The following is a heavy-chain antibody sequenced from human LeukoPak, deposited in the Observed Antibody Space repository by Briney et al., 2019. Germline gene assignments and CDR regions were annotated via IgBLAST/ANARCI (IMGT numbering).Heavy chain of an antibody. D-gene: IGHD3-10*01. CDR2: IIPIFGIA. V-gene: IGHV1-69*04. CDR3: ARGELGSANWFDP. CDR1: GGTFSSYA. Sequence: GASVKVSCKASGGTFSSYAISWVRQAPGQGLEWMGRIIPIFGIANYAQKFQGRVTITADKSTSTAYIELSSLRSEDTAVYYCARGELGSANWFDPWGQGTLVTVSS. J-gene: IGHJ5*02.